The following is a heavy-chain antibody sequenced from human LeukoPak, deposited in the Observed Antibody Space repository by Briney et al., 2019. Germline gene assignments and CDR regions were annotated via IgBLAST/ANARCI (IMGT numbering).Heavy chain of an antibody. D-gene: IGHD4-17*01. V-gene: IGHV1-2*02. CDR3: ARVPDYGDYVGLYYFDY. Sequence: ASVKVSCKASGYTFTGYYMHWVRQAPGQGLEWMGWINPNSGSTNYAQKFQGRVTMTRDTSISTAYMELSRLRSDDTAVYYCARVPDYGDYVGLYYFDYWGQGTLVTVSS. J-gene: IGHJ4*02. CDR2: INPNSGST. CDR1: GYTFTGYY.